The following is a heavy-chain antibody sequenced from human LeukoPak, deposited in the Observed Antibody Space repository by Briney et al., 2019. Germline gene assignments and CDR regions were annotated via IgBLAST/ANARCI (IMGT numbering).Heavy chain of an antibody. J-gene: IGHJ4*02. CDR3: AKGGDSGSYRLVDYFDY. Sequence: PGGSLRLSCAASGFTFDDYAMHWVRQAPGKGLEWVSGISWNSGSIGYADSVKGRFTISRDNAKNSLYLQMNGLRAEDTALYYCAKGGDSGSYRLVDYFDYWGQGTLVTVSS. D-gene: IGHD1-26*01. CDR2: ISWNSGSI. CDR1: GFTFDDYA. V-gene: IGHV3-9*01.